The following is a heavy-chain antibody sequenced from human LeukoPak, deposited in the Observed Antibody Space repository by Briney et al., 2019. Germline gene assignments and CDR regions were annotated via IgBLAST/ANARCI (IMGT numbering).Heavy chain of an antibody. Sequence: GASVKVSCKASGGTFSSYAISWVRQAPGQGLEWMGGIIPFFGTANYAQKLQGRVTITADQATSTAYMELSSLRSEDTAVYYCARHYDSSGRIDAFDIWGQGTMVTVSS. J-gene: IGHJ3*02. CDR3: ARHYDSSGRIDAFDI. V-gene: IGHV1-69*13. CDR2: IIPFFGTA. CDR1: GGTFSSYA. D-gene: IGHD3-22*01.